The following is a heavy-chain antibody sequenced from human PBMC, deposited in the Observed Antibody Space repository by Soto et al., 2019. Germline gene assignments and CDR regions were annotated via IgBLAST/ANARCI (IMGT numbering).Heavy chain of an antibody. D-gene: IGHD3-10*01. Sequence: QVQLQESGPGLVKPSQTLSLTCTVSGDSVSGGGYYWTWIRQHPGKGLEWIGYMYYTGSTYYNPSRKRRVSISIDTSKNPFSLQLTSVTAADTAMYYCARGYRGSSYFHNSFDPWGQGTLVTVSS. CDR2: MYYTGST. CDR1: GDSVSGGGYY. CDR3: ARGYRGSSYFHNSFDP. J-gene: IGHJ5*02. V-gene: IGHV4-31*03.